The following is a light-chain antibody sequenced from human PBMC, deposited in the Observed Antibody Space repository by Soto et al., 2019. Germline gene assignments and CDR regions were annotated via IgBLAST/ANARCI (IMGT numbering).Light chain of an antibody. V-gene: IGKV1-5*01. Sequence: DIQMTQSPSTLSASVGDRVTISFRASQSILTWLAWYQQKPGKAPKLLIYDASNLQSGVPSRFSGSGSGTEFTLTISSLQPDDFATYYCLQHNSFPRTFGQGTRWIS. J-gene: IGKJ1*01. CDR1: QSILTW. CDR2: DAS. CDR3: LQHNSFPRT.